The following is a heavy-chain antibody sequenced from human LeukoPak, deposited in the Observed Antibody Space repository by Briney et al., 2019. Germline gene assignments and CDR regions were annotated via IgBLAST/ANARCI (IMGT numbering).Heavy chain of an antibody. CDR1: GFTFSSYA. J-gene: IGHJ6*03. CDR3: AKVIVPYYYYYMDV. CDR2: ISGSGGST. D-gene: IGHD2-15*01. Sequence: GGSLRPSCAASGFTFSSYAMSWVRQAPGKGLEWVSAISGSGGSTYYADSVKGRFTISRDNSKNTLYLQMNSLRAEDTAVYYCAKVIVPYYYYYMDVWGKGTTVTVSS. V-gene: IGHV3-23*01.